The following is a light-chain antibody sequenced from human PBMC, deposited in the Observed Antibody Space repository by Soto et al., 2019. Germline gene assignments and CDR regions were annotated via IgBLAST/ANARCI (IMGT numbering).Light chain of an antibody. V-gene: IGKV3-20*01. CDR1: QNVRSSY. Sequence: ETVLTQSPSILSLSPGERATLSCRASQNVRSSYLAWYQQKPGQAPRLLMYAASTRVTGIADRFSGSGSGTDFTLTISRLEAEDFAVYHCQQYGDSITFGGGTKVEIK. CDR2: AAS. J-gene: IGKJ4*01. CDR3: QQYGDSIT.